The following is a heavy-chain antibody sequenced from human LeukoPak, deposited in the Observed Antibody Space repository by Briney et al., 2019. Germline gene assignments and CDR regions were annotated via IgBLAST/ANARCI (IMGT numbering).Heavy chain of an antibody. Sequence: PGGSLRLSXAASGFTFDDYTMRWVRQAPGKGLEWVSLISWDGGSTYYADSVKGRFTISRDNSKNSLYLQMNSLRTEDTALYYCTRGGVAALDYWGQGTLVTVSS. J-gene: IGHJ4*02. D-gene: IGHD6-19*01. CDR3: TRGGVAALDY. CDR1: GFTFDDYT. V-gene: IGHV3-43*01. CDR2: ISWDGGST.